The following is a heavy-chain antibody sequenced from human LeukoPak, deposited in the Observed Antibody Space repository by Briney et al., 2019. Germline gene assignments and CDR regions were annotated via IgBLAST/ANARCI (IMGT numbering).Heavy chain of an antibody. J-gene: IGHJ3*02. D-gene: IGHD3-10*01. CDR1: GFTFTGYY. Sequence: ASVKVSCKASGFTFTGYYMHWVRQAPGQGLEWMGWINPNNGGTNYAQKSQGRVTMTRDTSISTAYMELSRLTSDDTAVYYCARDRHYYISGGLAFDTWGQGTLVTVSS. CDR3: ARDRHYYISGGLAFDT. V-gene: IGHV1-2*02. CDR2: INPNNGGT.